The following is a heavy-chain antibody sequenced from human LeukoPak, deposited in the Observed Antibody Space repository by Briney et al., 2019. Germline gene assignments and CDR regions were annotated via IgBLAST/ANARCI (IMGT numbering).Heavy chain of an antibody. CDR3: ARDYCSSTSCLFDY. J-gene: IGHJ4*02. V-gene: IGHV1-18*01. CDR1: GYTFINYG. CDR2: ISASNGNT. Sequence: ASVKVSCKASGYTFINYGVTWVRQAPGQGLEWMGWISASNGNTNYAQKLQGRVTMTRDTSISTAYMELSRLRSDDTAVYYCARDYCSSTSCLFDYWGQGTLVTVSS. D-gene: IGHD2-2*01.